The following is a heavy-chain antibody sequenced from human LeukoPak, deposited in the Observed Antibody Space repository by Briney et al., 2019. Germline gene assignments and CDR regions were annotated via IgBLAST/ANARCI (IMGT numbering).Heavy chain of an antibody. CDR2: IYYSGST. D-gene: IGHD6-13*01. CDR1: GGCISSYY. CDR3: ARVEQQLVEEYFDY. Sequence: SETLSLTCNVPGGCISSYYSSLFRQPPPTGLDLIGYIYYSGSTNYNPSLKSRVTISVDTSKNQFSLKLSSVTAADTAVYYCARVEQQLVEEYFDYWGQGTLVTVSS. J-gene: IGHJ4*02. V-gene: IGHV4-59*01.